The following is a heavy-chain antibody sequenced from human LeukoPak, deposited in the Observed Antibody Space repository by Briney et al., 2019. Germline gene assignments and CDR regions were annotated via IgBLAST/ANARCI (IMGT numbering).Heavy chain of an antibody. J-gene: IGHJ3*02. Sequence: SETLSLTCTASGSISSYYWSWIRQHPAKGLEWIGYIFTSGGTNYNPSLPSRVTISVDTSNTKFSLDLRPVTAAATAVSYYSSQKCTSANCLTKSACDIWGQRTMVTVSS. CDR3: SSQKCTSANCLTKSACDI. CDR2: IFTSGGT. D-gene: IGHD2-8*02. CDR1: GSISSYY. V-gene: IGHV4-4*09.